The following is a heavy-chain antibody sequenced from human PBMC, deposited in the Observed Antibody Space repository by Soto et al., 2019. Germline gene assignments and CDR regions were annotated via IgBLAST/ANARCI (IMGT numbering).Heavy chain of an antibody. CDR3: ARLAMTTVTTLAPYYYYGMDV. V-gene: IGHV1-69*06. Sequence: QVQLVQSGAEVKKPGSSVKVSCKASGGTFSSYAISWVRQAPGQGLEWMGGIIPIFGTANYAQKFQGRVTITADKSTSTVYMELSSLRSEDTAVYYCARLAMTTVTTLAPYYYYGMDVWGQGTTVTVSS. D-gene: IGHD4-4*01. J-gene: IGHJ6*02. CDR1: GGTFSSYA. CDR2: IIPIFGTA.